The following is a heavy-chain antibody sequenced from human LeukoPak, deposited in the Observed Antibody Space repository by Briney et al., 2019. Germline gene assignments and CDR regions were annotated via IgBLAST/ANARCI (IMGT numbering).Heavy chain of an antibody. CDR3: SKKGQNDDYGKPD. V-gene: IGHV3-23*01. CDR2: ISRDGTT. J-gene: IGHJ4*02. CDR1: GFTFSKYD. D-gene: IGHD4-17*01. Sequence: GGSLRLSCAASGFTFSKYDMYWIRQAPGKGLECVSVISRDGTTYYADSVKGRFTISRDNSQNTLSLQMNSLKAEDTAVYYCSKKGQNDDYGKPDWGQGTLVAVSS.